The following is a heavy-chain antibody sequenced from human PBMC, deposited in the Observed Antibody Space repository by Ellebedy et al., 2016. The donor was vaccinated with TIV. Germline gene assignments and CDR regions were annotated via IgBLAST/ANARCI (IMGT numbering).Heavy chain of an antibody. CDR3: AKDQVGGDGRWVFDV. CDR2: IWYDGSNK. D-gene: IGHD3-16*01. V-gene: IGHV3-33*06. J-gene: IGHJ3*01. CDR1: GFTFSSYG. Sequence: GESLKISCAASGFTFSSYGMHWVRQAPGKGLEWVAVIWYDGSNKYYADSVKGRFTISRDNSKNTLYLQMNSLRAEDTAIYYCAKDQVGGDGRWVFDVWGQGTMVTVSS.